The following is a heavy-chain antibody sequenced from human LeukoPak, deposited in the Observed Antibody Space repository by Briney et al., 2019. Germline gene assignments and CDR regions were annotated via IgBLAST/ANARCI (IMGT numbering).Heavy chain of an antibody. CDR3: ASAHDHYYDSSGYYSGDY. CDR2: IRYDGSNK. CDR1: GFTFSSYG. D-gene: IGHD3-22*01. Sequence: GGSLRLSCAASGFTFSSYGMHWVRQAPGKGLEWVAFIRYDGSNKYYADSVKGRFTISRDNSKNTLYLQMNSLRAEDTAVYYCASAHDHYYDSSGYYSGDYWGQGTLVTVSS. V-gene: IGHV3-30*02. J-gene: IGHJ4*02.